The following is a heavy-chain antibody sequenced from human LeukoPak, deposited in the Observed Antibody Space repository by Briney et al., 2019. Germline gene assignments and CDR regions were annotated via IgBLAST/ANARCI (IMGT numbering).Heavy chain of an antibody. CDR1: GFTFSSYS. J-gene: IGHJ4*02. CDR2: IRSKAYGGTT. V-gene: IGHV3-49*04. D-gene: IGHD1-26*01. Sequence: GGSLRLSCAASGFTFSSYSMNWVRQAPGKGLEWVGFIRSKAYGGTTEYAASVKGRFTISRDDSKSIAYLHMSSLKTEDTAVYYCSIPSGSYYGDYYFDYWGQGTLVTVSS. CDR3: SIPSGSYYGDYYFDY.